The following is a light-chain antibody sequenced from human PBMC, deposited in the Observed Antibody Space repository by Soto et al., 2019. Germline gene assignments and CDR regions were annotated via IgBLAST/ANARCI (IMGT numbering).Light chain of an antibody. J-gene: IGKJ4*01. V-gene: IGKV2-28*01. CDR3: MQVLQTPLT. Sequence: DIVMTQSPLSLPVTPGEPASISCRSSQSLLYSNGYNYVDWYLQKPGQPPQLLIFLGSSRASGVPDRSNGSGSGTDFTLRITTVEAEDVGVYYCMQVLQTPLTFGGGTKLEIK. CDR1: QSLLYSNGYNY. CDR2: LGS.